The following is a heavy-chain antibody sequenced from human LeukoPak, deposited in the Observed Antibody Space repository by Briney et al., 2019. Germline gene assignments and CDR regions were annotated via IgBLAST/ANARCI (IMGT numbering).Heavy chain of an antibody. V-gene: IGHV3-33*01. CDR3: ARPARIAVAGTLHY. J-gene: IGHJ4*02. CDR1: LFTLSSYG. D-gene: IGHD6-19*01. Sequence: PRRSPRLSSAPSLFTLSSYGMHRGREALGKGLECVSDTWDDGSNKYYADSAQGRFTTSRDNSKNTPYLQMNSLRAEDTAVYYCARPARIAVAGTLHYWGQGTLVSVSS. CDR2: TWDDGSNK.